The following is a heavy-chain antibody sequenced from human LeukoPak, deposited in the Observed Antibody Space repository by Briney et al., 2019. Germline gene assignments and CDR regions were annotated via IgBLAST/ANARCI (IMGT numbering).Heavy chain of an antibody. V-gene: IGHV3-9*01. CDR2: ISWNSGSL. CDR1: GFTFDDYA. Sequence: GGSLRLSCAASGFTFDDYAMHWVRQAPGKGLEWVSGISWNSGSLGYAGSVKGRFTISRDNAKNSLYLQMNSLRAEDTALYYCAKDINLGTYYDFWSGYHDAFDIWGQGTMVTVSS. J-gene: IGHJ3*02. CDR3: AKDINLGTYYDFWSGYHDAFDI. D-gene: IGHD3-3*01.